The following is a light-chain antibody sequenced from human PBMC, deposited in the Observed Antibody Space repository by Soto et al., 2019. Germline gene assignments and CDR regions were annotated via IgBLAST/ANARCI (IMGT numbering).Light chain of an antibody. CDR3: HQYNNWPPKS. Sequence: EIVMTQSPATLSVSPGERATLSCRASQSVSSNLAWYQQKPGQAPRLLIYGASTRATGIPARFSGSGSGTAFTRTISRLQSEDFANYYCHQYNNWPPKSFGQGTKVEIK. CDR2: GAS. J-gene: IGKJ1*01. V-gene: IGKV3-15*01. CDR1: QSVSSN.